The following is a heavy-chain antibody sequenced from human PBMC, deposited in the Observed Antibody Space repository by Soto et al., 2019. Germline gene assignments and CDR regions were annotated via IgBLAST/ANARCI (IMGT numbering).Heavy chain of an antibody. D-gene: IGHD2-2*01. CDR2: IYHSGST. CDR3: ARNPRIVVVPAALVFYYYGMDV. J-gene: IGHJ6*02. CDR1: GYSISSGYY. V-gene: IGHV4-38-2*01. Sequence: SETLSLTCAVSGYSISSGYYWGWIRQPPGKGLEWIGSIYHSGSTYYNPSLKSRVTISVDTSKNQFSLKLSSVTAADTAVYYCARNPRIVVVPAALVFYYYGMDVWGQGTTVTVSS.